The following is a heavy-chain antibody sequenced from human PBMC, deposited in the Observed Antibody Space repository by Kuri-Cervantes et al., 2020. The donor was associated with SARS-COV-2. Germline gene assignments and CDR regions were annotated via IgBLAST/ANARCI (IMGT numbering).Heavy chain of an antibody. CDR1: GFTFSSYA. V-gene: IGHV3-30-3*02. CDR2: ISYDGSNK. J-gene: IGHJ4*02. Sequence: GESLKISCAASGFTFSSYAMHWVRQAPGKGLEWVAVISYDGSNKYYADSVKGRFTISRDNSKNTLYLQMNSLRAEDTAVYYCVKTLSSDDYDFDSWGQGTLVTVSS. CDR3: VKTLSSDDYDFDS. D-gene: IGHD3-22*01.